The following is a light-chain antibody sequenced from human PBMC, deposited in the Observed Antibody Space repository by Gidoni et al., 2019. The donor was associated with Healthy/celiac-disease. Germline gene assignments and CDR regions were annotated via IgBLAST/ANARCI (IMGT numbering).Light chain of an antibody. J-gene: IGKJ2*01. Sequence: SYLAWYQQKPGQAPRLLIYDASSRATGIPDRFSGSGSGTDFTLTISRLEPEDFAVYYCQQYGSSPKYTFGQGTKLEIK. V-gene: IGKV3-20*01. CDR1: SY. CDR2: DAS. CDR3: QQYGSSPKYT.